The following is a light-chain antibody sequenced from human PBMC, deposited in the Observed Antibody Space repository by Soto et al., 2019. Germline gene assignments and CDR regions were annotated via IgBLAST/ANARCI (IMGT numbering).Light chain of an antibody. J-gene: IGKJ2*01. CDR3: MEGKHFPRYT. CDR2: KVS. CDR1: QSLEHSDGNTY. Sequence: DIVLTQTPLSSPVTLGQPASISCRSSQSLEHSDGNTYLSWLHQRPGQPPRLLIYKVSNRFSGVPDRFSGSGAGTDFTLKISGVQAEDVGLYYCMEGKHFPRYTFGQGTRLHIK. V-gene: IGKV2-24*01.